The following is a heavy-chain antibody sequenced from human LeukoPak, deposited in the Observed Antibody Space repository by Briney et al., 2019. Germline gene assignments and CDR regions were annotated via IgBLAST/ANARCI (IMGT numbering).Heavy chain of an antibody. CDR2: IKQDGSTK. Sequence: GGSLRLSCAASGFTFSNYWMTWVRQAPGRGLEWVANIKQDGSTKYYVDSLKGRLTISRDNAGNSLYLQMDSLRVEDTAIYYCARIGYSSSSLDFWGQGTLVTVSS. D-gene: IGHD6-6*01. J-gene: IGHJ4*02. V-gene: IGHV3-7*01. CDR1: GFTFSNYW. CDR3: ARIGYSSSSLDF.